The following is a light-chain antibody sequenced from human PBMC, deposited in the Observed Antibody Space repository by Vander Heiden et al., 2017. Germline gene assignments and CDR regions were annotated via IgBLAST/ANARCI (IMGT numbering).Light chain of an antibody. Sequence: DIQMTQSPSSLSASVGDRVTITCQASQDISNYLNWYQQKPGKAPKLLIYDASNLETGVPSRFSGSGSGTDFTFTISSLKPEDIATYYCQQDNNLFTFGHGTKVDIK. CDR3: QQDNNLFT. CDR1: QDISNY. J-gene: IGKJ3*01. V-gene: IGKV1-33*01. CDR2: DAS.